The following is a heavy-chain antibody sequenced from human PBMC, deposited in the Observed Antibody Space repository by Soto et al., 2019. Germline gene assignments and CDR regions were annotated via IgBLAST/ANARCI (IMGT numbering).Heavy chain of an antibody. CDR3: ARVRGYGSRYDAFDI. CDR1: GFTFSNYW. Sequence: EVQLVETGGGLVQVGGSLRLSCTASGFTFSNYWMSWVRQAPGKGLEWVAYIKQDGNDKYYVDSVRGRITLSRDNAKNSLYLEMSSLRVEDTAVYFCARVRGYGSRYDAFDIWGQGTMVTVSS. V-gene: IGHV3-7*01. CDR2: IKQDGNDK. J-gene: IGHJ3*02. D-gene: IGHD6-13*01.